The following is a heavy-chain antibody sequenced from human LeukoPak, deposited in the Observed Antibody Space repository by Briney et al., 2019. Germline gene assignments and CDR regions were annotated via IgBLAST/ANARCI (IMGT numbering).Heavy chain of an antibody. CDR1: RFTFNSYA. CDR2: IGGSNGIT. D-gene: IGHD1-26*01. CDR3: ARMGEKVS. V-gene: IGHV3-23*01. J-gene: IGHJ5*02. Sequence: GGSLRLSCAASRFTFNSYAMSWVRQAPGKGLEWVSVIGGSNGITFYVGSVKGRFTISRDNSKDTLYLQMNSLRAEDTAVYYCARMGEKVSWGQGTLVTVSS.